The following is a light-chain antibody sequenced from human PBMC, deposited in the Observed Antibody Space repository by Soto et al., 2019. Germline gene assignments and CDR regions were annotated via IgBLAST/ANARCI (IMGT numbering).Light chain of an antibody. CDR3: QQRSNWPPRVT. V-gene: IGKV3-11*01. J-gene: IGKJ3*01. CDR2: DAS. CDR1: QSVSSY. Sequence: EIVLTQSPATLSLSPGERATLSCRASQSVSSYLAWYQQKPGQAPRLLIYDASNMATGIPARFSGSGSETDFTPTISSLEPEDFAVYYCQQRSNWPPRVTFGPGTKVDIK.